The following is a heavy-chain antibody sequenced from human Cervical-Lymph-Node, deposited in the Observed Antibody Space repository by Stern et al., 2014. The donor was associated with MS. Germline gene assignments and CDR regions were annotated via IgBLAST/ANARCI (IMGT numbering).Heavy chain of an antibody. J-gene: IGHJ4*02. D-gene: IGHD6-19*01. CDR1: GFAFSTYT. CDR2: ISYNETNK. V-gene: IGHV3-30-3*01. CDR3: ARLAVAGFDY. Sequence: QVQLVESGGGVVQFGRSLRLSCAASGFAFSTYTMHWVRQAPGTGLEWVAMISYNETNKYYANSVKGRFTISRDNSKNTLYLQMNSLRTEDTAVYYCARLAVAGFDYWGQGTLVIVSS.